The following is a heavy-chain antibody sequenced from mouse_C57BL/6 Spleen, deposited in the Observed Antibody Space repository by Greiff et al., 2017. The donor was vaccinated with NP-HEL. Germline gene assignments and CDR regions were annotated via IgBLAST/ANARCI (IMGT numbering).Heavy chain of an antibody. CDR3: ARYYGSVYYFDY. J-gene: IGHJ2*01. CDR1: GYTFTSYW. CDR2: IDPNSGGT. Sequence: QVHVKQSGAELVKPGASVKLSCKASGYTFTSYWMHWVKQRPGRGLEWIGRIDPNSGGTKYNEKFKSKATLTVDKPSSTAYMQLSSLTSEDSAVYYCARYYGSVYYFDYWGQGTTLTVSS. D-gene: IGHD1-1*01. V-gene: IGHV1-72*01.